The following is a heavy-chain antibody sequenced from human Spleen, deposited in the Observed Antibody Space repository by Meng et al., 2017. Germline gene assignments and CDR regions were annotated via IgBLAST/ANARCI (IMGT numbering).Heavy chain of an antibody. Sequence: ASVKVSCKASGYTFTSYGINWVRQATGQGLEWMGWMNPNSGNTGYAQKFQGRVTITRNTSISTAYMELSSLRSEDTAVYYCARGSRCSSTSCYLGLVDYWGQGTLVTVSS. CDR2: MNPNSGNT. D-gene: IGHD2-2*01. J-gene: IGHJ4*02. CDR1: GYTFTSYG. V-gene: IGHV1-8*03. CDR3: ARGSRCSSTSCYLGLVDY.